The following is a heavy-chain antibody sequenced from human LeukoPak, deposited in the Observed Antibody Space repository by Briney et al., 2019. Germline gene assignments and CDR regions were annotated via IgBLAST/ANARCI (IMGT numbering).Heavy chain of an antibody. D-gene: IGHD3-22*01. J-gene: IGHJ4*02. CDR1: GYTFTGYY. CDR2: INPKTGGT. Sequence: ASVKVSCKASGYTFTGYYMHWVRQAPGQGLEWMGWINPKTGGTNYAQKFQDWVTMTRDTSTNTVYMEVSRLRSDDVAVYYCARDFYHDGSGGFDYWGQGTLVTVSS. V-gene: IGHV1-2*04. CDR3: ARDFYHDGSGGFDY.